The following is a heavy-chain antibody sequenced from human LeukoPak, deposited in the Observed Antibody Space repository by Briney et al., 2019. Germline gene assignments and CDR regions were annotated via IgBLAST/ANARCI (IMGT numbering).Heavy chain of an antibody. J-gene: IGHJ6*02. CDR2: INHSGST. CDR1: GGSFSGYY. V-gene: IGHV4-34*01. Sequence: PSETLSLTCAVYGGSFSGYYWSWIRRPPGKGLEWIGEINHSGSTNYNPSLKSRVTISVDTSKNQFSLKLSSVTAADTAVYYCARKTTFKVRGVIKTEYYYYGMDVWGQGTMVTVSS. D-gene: IGHD3-10*01. CDR3: ARKTTFKVRGVIKTEYYYYGMDV.